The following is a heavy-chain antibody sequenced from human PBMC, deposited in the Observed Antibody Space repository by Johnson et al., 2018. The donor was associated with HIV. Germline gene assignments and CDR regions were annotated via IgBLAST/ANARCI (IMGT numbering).Heavy chain of an antibody. J-gene: IGHJ3*02. Sequence: MQLVESGGGVVQPGRSLRLSCAASGFTFSSYAMHWVRQAPGKGLEWVAVISYDGSNQYYADSVKGRFTISRDNSKNTVFLQMNSLRPEDTAMYYCARENQGYSYRAFDIWGQGTMVTVSS. CDR1: GFTFSSYA. V-gene: IGHV3-30*04. D-gene: IGHD5-18*01. CDR3: ARENQGYSYRAFDI. CDR2: ISYDGSNQ.